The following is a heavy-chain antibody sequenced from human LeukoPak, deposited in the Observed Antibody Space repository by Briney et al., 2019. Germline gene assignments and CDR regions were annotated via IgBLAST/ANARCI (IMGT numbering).Heavy chain of an antibody. CDR3: ARYAGGEQWLVPFGY. CDR2: INHSGST. Sequence: NSSETLSLTCAVYGGSFSGYYWSWIRQPPGKGLEWIGEINHSGSTNYNPSLKSRVTMSVDTSKNQFSLKLSSVTDADTAVYYCARYAGGEQWLVPFGYWGQGTPVTVSS. J-gene: IGHJ4*02. V-gene: IGHV4-34*10. D-gene: IGHD6-19*01. CDR1: GGSFSGYY.